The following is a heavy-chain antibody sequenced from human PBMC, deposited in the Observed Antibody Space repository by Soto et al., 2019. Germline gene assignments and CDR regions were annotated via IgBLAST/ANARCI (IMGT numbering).Heavy chain of an antibody. CDR2: IYSGGST. D-gene: IGHD5-12*01. V-gene: IGHV3-66*01. Sequence: EVQLGESGGGLVQPGGSLRLSCAASGFTVSSNYMNWVRQAPGKGLEWVSLIYSGGSTYYADSVKGRFTISRDNSKNTLYLQMNSLRAEDTAVYYCAREDPRDGYNPGHFDYWGQGALVTVSS. CDR1: GFTVSSNY. CDR3: AREDPRDGYNPGHFDY. J-gene: IGHJ4*02.